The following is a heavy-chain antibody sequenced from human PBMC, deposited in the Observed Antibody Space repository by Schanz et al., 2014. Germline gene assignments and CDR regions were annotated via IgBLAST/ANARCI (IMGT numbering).Heavy chain of an antibody. V-gene: IGHV3-30*02. CDR2: VPFDGSQK. CDR3: AKDLDANYFDY. CDR1: GFIVRSNY. Sequence: VQLVESGGGLVQPGGSLRLSCAVSGFIVRSNYMTWVRQAPGKGLEWVAFVPFDGSQKFYADSVKGRFTISRDNSKNTLYLQMNGLRGEDTAVYYCAKDLDANYFDYWGQGILVTVSS. J-gene: IGHJ4*02. D-gene: IGHD1-1*01.